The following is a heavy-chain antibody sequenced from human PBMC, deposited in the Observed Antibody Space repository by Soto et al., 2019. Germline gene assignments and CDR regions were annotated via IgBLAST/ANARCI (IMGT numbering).Heavy chain of an antibody. Sequence: GASVKVSCKASGYTFTGYYMHWVRQAPGQGLEWMGWINPNSGGTNYAQKFQGWVTMTRDTSISTAYMELSRLRSDDTAVYYCARDFSETTVTNSWFDPWGQGTLVTVSS. J-gene: IGHJ5*02. CDR1: GYTFTGYY. V-gene: IGHV1-2*04. CDR3: ARDFSETTVTNSWFDP. CDR2: INPNSGGT. D-gene: IGHD4-4*01.